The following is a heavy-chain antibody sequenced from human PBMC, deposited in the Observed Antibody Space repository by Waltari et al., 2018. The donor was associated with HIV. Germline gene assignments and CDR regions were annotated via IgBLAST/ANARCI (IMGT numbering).Heavy chain of an antibody. Sequence: EVQLVQSGAEVKKSGESLRISCKTSGYSFSSQWIGCVRQMPRKGLEWSAVTPPIDFETRYNPAFECQVTISDDKSIRTAYLQWSSLEAAGTAMYYCAAQGTAHYGSGSYYAAFDVWGQGTMVIVSS. CDR2: TPPIDFET. CDR1: GYSFSSQW. CDR3: AAQGTAHYGSGSYYAAFDV. J-gene: IGHJ3*01. D-gene: IGHD3-10*01. V-gene: IGHV5-51*01.